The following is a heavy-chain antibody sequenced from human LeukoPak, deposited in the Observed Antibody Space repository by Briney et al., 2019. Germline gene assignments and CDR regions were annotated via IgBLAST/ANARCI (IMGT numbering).Heavy chain of an antibody. D-gene: IGHD2-21*02. CDR2: IWFDGSNT. CDR3: GRGNFPHCSGDCFDS. CDR1: GFTFNNYG. Sequence: GGSLRLSCAASGFTFNNYGMHWVRQAPGKGLEWVGVIWFDGSNTRYADSVKGRFTIARDDSKNTVYLQMNSPRVEDTAVYYCGRGNFPHCSGDCFDSWGQGTLVTVSS. J-gene: IGHJ4*02. V-gene: IGHV3-33*01.